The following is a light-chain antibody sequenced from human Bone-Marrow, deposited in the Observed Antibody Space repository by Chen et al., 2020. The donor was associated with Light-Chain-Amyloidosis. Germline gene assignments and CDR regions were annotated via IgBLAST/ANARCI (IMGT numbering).Light chain of an antibody. CDR3: QVWDRSSDRPV. Sequence: SYVLTQPSSVSVAPGQTATIACGGNNIGSTSVHWYQQTPGQAPLLVVYEVSDRPSGIPERLSGSNSGNTATLTISRVEAGDEADYCCQVWDRSSDRPVFGGGTKLTVL. CDR2: EVS. CDR1: NIGSTS. V-gene: IGLV3-21*02. J-gene: IGLJ3*02.